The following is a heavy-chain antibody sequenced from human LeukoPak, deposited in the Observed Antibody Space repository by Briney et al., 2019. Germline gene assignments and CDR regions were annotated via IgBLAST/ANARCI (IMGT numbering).Heavy chain of an antibody. J-gene: IGHJ4*02. D-gene: IGHD6-19*01. CDR2: IYYSGST. Sequence: PSETLSLTCTVSGGSISSYYWSWIRQPPGKGQEWIGYIYYSGSTNYNPSLKSRVTISVDTSKNQFSLKLSSVTAADTAVYYCARERPLIAVAGTYFDYWGQGTLVTVSS. CDR1: GGSISSYY. CDR3: ARERPLIAVAGTYFDY. V-gene: IGHV4-59*01.